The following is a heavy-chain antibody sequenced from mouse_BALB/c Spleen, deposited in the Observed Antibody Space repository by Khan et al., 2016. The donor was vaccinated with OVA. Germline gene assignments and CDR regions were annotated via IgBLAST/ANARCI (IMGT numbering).Heavy chain of an antibody. Sequence: QVQLKESGGEVVRPGTSVKISCKASGYTFTNYWLGWVKQRPGHGLEWIGDIYPGGDYTNYNEKFKGKATLTVDTSSSTANMQLSSLTSEDSAVFFCTRWATWYLDVWGAGTTVTVSS. D-gene: IGHD3-1*01. CDR3: TRWATWYLDV. V-gene: IGHV1-63*02. J-gene: IGHJ1*01. CDR1: GYTFTNYW. CDR2: IYPGGDYT.